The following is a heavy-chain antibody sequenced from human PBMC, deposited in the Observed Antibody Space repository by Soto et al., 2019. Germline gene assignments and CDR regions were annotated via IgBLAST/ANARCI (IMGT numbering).Heavy chain of an antibody. CDR2: ISAYNGNT. V-gene: IGHV1-18*01. CDR3: ARDFSGGGYSGYDLDY. Sequence: ASVKGSWKGSGYTFTSYGISWVRQAPGQGLEWMGWISAYNGNTNYAQKLQGRVTMTTDTSTSTAYMELRSLRSDDTAGYYCARDFSGGGYSGYDLDYWGQGTLVTVSS. J-gene: IGHJ4*02. CDR1: GYTFTSYG. D-gene: IGHD5-12*01.